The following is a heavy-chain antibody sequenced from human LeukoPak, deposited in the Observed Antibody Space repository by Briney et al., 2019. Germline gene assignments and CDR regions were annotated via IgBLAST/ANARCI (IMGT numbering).Heavy chain of an antibody. D-gene: IGHD6-19*01. CDR2: IYPGDSDI. CDR1: GYSFTIYW. V-gene: IGHV5-51*01. Sequence: GESLKISCKASGYSFTIYWIAWVRQMPGKGLEWMGIIYPGDSDIKYSPSFQGQVTISVDKSVSTAYLQWSSLKASDTAMYYCARRGSGLDYWGQGTLATVSS. J-gene: IGHJ4*02. CDR3: ARRGSGLDY.